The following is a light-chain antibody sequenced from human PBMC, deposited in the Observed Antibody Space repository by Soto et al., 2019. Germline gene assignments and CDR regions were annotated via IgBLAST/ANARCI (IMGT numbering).Light chain of an antibody. CDR2: DAS. J-gene: IGKJ4*01. CDR1: QDISDW. CDR3: QQANSFPLT. V-gene: IGKV1-12*01. Sequence: IQMTQSPSSVSASVGDRVTITCRASQDISDWLVWYQQKPGKAPNLLIYDASSLQSGVPSRFSGSGSGTDFTLTINSLQPEDFATYYCQQANSFPLTFGGGTEVEIK.